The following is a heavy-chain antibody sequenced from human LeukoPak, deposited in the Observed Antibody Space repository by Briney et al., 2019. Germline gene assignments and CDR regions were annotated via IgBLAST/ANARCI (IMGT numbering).Heavy chain of an antibody. Sequence: ASETLSLTCTVSGGSISSSSYYWGWIRQPPGKGLEWIGSIYYSGGTYYNPSLKSRVTISVDTSKNQVSLKLSSVTAADTAVYYCARGVLTGLSNLNWFDPWGQGTLVTVSS. CDR3: ARGVLTGLSNLNWFDP. CDR1: GGSISSSSYY. V-gene: IGHV4-39*01. CDR2: IYYSGGT. D-gene: IGHD3-9*01. J-gene: IGHJ5*02.